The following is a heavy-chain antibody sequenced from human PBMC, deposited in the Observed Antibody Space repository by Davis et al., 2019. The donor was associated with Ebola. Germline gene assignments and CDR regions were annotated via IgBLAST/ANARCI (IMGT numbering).Heavy chain of an antibody. V-gene: IGHV4-39*07. CDR2: IYYSGST. CDR3: ARDDHYYGSGSYGRFGYYYGMDV. J-gene: IGHJ6*02. CDR1: GGSISSSTYY. Sequence: PSETLSLTCTVSGGSISSSTYYWGWIRQPPGKGLEWIGSIYYSGSTYYNPSLKSRVTISVDTSKNQFSLKLSSVTAADTAVYYCARDDHYYGSGSYGRFGYYYGMDVWGQGTTVTVSS. D-gene: IGHD3-10*01.